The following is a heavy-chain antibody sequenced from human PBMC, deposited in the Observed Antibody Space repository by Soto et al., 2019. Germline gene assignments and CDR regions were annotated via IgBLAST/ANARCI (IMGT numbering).Heavy chain of an antibody. CDR1: GFTFSGNW. V-gene: IGHV3-7*04. D-gene: IGHD3-16*01. CDR2: VKQDGSDK. J-gene: IGHJ4*02. CDR3: VRGGGNFDH. Sequence: EVQLVESGGGLVQPGGSLRLTCEASGFTFSGNWMSWVRQAPGKGLEWVANVKQDGSDKYYVDSVKGRFSISRDNTKNSLYLQMDSRRDGDTVVYYCVRGGGNFDHWGQGTLVTVSS.